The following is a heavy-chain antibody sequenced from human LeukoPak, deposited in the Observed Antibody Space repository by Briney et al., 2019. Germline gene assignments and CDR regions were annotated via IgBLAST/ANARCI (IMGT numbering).Heavy chain of an antibody. CDR1: GFTFSSYA. CDR2: ISYDGSNK. V-gene: IGHV3-30-3*01. D-gene: IGHD4-11*01. Sequence: GRSLRLSCAASGFTFSSYAMHWVRQAPGKGLGWVAVISYDGSNKYYADSVKGRFTISRDNSKNALYLQMNSLRAEDTAVYYCASRATVTTDRFWFDPWGQGTLVTVSS. CDR3: ASRATVTTDRFWFDP. J-gene: IGHJ5*02.